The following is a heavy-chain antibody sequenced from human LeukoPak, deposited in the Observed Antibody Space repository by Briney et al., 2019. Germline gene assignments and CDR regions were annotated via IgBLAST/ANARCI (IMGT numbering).Heavy chain of an antibody. Sequence: GRSLRLSCAASGFTFSSYGMHWVRQAPGKGLEWVAVISYDGSNKYYADSVMGRFTISRDNAKNTLYLQTNSVRAEDTAVYYCARGNIAAAGIHYWGQGTLVIVSS. V-gene: IGHV3-30*03. CDR3: ARGNIAAAGIHY. CDR1: GFTFSSYG. J-gene: IGHJ4*02. D-gene: IGHD6-13*01. CDR2: ISYDGSNK.